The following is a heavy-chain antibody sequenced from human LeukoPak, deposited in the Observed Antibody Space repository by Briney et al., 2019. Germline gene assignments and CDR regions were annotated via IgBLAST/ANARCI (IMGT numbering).Heavy chain of an antibody. D-gene: IGHD2-2*02. J-gene: IGHJ4*02. CDR1: GYTFANFG. CDR3: ARTCSSSSCYMVH. V-gene: IGHV1-18*01. Sequence: ASVKVSRKASGYTFANFGLTWVRQAPGQGLEWMGWISVYNGNTNYAQNLQGRVTLTTDTSTSTAYMELRSLRSDDTALYYCARTCSSSSCYMVHWGQGTLVTVSS. CDR2: ISVYNGNT.